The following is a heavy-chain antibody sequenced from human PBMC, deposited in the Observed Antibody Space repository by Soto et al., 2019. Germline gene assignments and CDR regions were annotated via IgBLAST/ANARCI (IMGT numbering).Heavy chain of an antibody. D-gene: IGHD3-3*01. CDR2: IYYSGST. J-gene: IGHJ4*02. CDR3: ARKADDFWSGYHFDD. V-gene: IGHV4-39*01. Sequence: SETLSLTCTVSGGSNSSSSYYLGWIRQPPGKGLQWIGSIYYSGSTYYNPSLKSRVTIAVDTSKSQSYLKLRSVTVEDTAAYYCARKADDFWSGYHFDDWGQATLVTVS. CDR1: GGSNSSSSYY.